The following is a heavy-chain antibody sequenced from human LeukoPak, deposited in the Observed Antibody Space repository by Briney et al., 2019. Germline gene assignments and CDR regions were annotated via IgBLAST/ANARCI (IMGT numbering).Heavy chain of an antibody. V-gene: IGHV1-18*01. J-gene: IGHJ6*02. Sequence: ASVKVSCKASGYTFTSYGISWVRQAPGQGLEWMGWISAYNGNTNYAQKLQGRVTMTTDTSTSTAYMELRSLRSDDTAVYYCARGGGSGSYYPFNDYYYYGMDVWGQGTTVTASS. CDR1: GYTFTSYG. CDR3: ARGGGSGSYYPFNDYYYYGMDV. D-gene: IGHD3-10*01. CDR2: ISAYNGNT.